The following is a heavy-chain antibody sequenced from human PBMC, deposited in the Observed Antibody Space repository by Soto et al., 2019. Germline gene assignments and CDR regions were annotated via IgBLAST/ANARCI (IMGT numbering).Heavy chain of an antibody. Sequence: PGGSLRLSCAASGFTFSSYAMSWVRQAPGKGLEWVSAISGSGGSTYYADSVKGRFTISRDNSKNTLYLQMNSLRAEDTAVYYCAEDLDYCSSTSCYAEVLDYWGQGTLVTVSS. CDR1: GFTFSSYA. CDR3: AEDLDYCSSTSCYAEVLDY. V-gene: IGHV3-23*01. D-gene: IGHD2-2*01. CDR2: ISGSGGST. J-gene: IGHJ4*02.